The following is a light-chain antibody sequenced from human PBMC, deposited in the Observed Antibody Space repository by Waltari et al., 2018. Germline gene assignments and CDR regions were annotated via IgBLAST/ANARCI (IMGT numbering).Light chain of an antibody. CDR1: QSLTKRY. CDR2: GAS. CDR3: QQYGSSILYT. V-gene: IGKV3-20*01. Sequence: VLTPSPCTLSLSQGERATLSCRASQSLTKRYLAWYQQKPGQAPRLLIYGASSRAAGIPDRFSGSGSGTDFTLTISRLEHEDFAVYYCQQYGSSILYTFGQGTKLEIK. J-gene: IGKJ2*01.